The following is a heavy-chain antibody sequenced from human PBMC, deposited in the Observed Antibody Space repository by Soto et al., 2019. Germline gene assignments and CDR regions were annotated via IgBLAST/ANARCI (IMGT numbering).Heavy chain of an antibody. CDR1: GGSISSGDYY. Sequence: ASETLSLTCTVSGGSISSGDYYWSWIRQPPGEGPEWIGYIYYSGSTYYNPSLKSRVTISVDTSKNQFSLKLSSVTAADTAVYYCARGSLTSRYVDYWGQGTLVTVSS. CDR3: ARGSLTSRYVDY. D-gene: IGHD2-2*01. V-gene: IGHV4-30-4*01. J-gene: IGHJ4*02. CDR2: IYYSGST.